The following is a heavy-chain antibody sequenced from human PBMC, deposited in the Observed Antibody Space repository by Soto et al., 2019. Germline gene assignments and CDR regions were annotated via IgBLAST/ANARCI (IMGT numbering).Heavy chain of an antibody. CDR2: INHSGST. CDR1: GGSFSGYY. V-gene: IGHV4-34*01. Sequence: SETLSLTCAVYGGSFSGYYWSWIRQPPGKGLEWIGEINHSGSTNYNPSLKSRVTISVDTSKNQFSLKLSSVTAADTAVYYCARGDYDSSGYSYYYYGMEVWGQGTTVTVSS. D-gene: IGHD3-22*01. CDR3: ARGDYDSSGYSYYYYGMEV. J-gene: IGHJ6*02.